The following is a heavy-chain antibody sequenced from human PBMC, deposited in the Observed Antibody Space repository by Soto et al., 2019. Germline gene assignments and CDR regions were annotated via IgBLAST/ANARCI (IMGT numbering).Heavy chain of an antibody. D-gene: IGHD6-19*01. CDR2: ISYDGSNK. J-gene: IGHJ4*02. V-gene: IGHV3-30-3*01. CDR1: GFTFSSYA. CDR3: ASGQWIDIDY. Sequence: QVQLVESGGGVVQPGRSLRLSCAASGFTFSSYAMHWVRQAPGKGLEWVAVISYDGSNKYYADSVKGQFTISRDNSKNTLYLQMNSLRAEDTAVYYCASGQWIDIDYWGQGTLVTVSS.